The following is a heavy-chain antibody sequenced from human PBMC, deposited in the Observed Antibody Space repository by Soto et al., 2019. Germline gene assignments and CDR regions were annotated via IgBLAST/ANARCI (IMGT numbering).Heavy chain of an antibody. V-gene: IGHV3-23*01. J-gene: IGHJ4*02. Sequence: GGSLRLSCAASGFTFSSYAMSWVRQAPGKGLEWVSAISGSGGSTYYADSVKGRFTISRDNSKNTLYLQMNSLRAEDTAVYYCAKERDGSGWHAVKYYFDYWGQGTLVTVSS. CDR3: AKERDGSGWHAVKYYFDY. D-gene: IGHD6-19*01. CDR1: GFTFSSYA. CDR2: ISGSGGST.